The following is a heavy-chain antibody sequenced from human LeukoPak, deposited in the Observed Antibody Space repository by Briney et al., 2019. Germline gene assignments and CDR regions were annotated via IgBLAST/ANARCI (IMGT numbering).Heavy chain of an antibody. D-gene: IGHD3-10*01. Sequence: PGGSLRLSCATSGFTFSSYEMNWVRQAPGKGLEWASYISATGNTIYYADSVKGRFTISRDNAKNSLYLQMNSLRAEDTAVYYCARDSSGNFIPDYFDYWCQGTLVTVSS. V-gene: IGHV3-48*03. CDR1: GFTFSSYE. CDR3: ARDSSGNFIPDYFDY. J-gene: IGHJ4*02. CDR2: ISATGNTI.